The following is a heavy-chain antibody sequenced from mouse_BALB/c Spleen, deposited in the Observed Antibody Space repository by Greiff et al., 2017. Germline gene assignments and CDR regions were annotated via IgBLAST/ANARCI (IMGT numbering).Heavy chain of an antibody. J-gene: IGHJ3*01. Sequence: EVKVVESGGGLVKPGGSLKLSCAASGFTFSDYYMYWVRQTPEKRLEWVATISAGGSDTYYPDSVTGRFTISRDNAKNNLYLQMSSLKSEDTAMYYCAGGGYGNSWFAYWGQGTLVTVSA. CDR3: AGGGYGNSWFAY. D-gene: IGHD2-10*02. CDR1: GFTFSDYY. V-gene: IGHV5-4*02. CDR2: ISAGGSDT.